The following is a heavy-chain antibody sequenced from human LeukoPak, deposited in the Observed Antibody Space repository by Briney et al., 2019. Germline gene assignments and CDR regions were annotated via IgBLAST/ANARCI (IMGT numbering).Heavy chain of an antibody. CDR2: IYHSGST. D-gene: IGHD5-18*01. J-gene: IGHJ5*02. CDR1: GYSISSGYY. Sequence: SETLSLTCTVSGYSISSGYYWGWIRQPPGKGLEWIGRIYHSGSTYYNPSLKSRVTISVDTSKNQFSLKLSSVTAADTAVYYCARDTAMVNGWFDPWGQGTLVTVSS. CDR3: ARDTAMVNGWFDP. V-gene: IGHV4-38-2*02.